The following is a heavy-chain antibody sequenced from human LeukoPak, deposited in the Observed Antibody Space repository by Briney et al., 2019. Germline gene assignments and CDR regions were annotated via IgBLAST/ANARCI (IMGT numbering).Heavy chain of an antibody. D-gene: IGHD6-13*01. CDR1: GFSFSSSA. J-gene: IGHJ4*02. CDR2: ISGSGGST. Sequence: PGGSLRLSCAAAGFSFSSSAMNWVRQAPGKGLEWVSSISGSGGSTYYADSVKGRFTISRDNFKNTLHLQMNSLRAEDTALYHCAKGGSTGSYYFDYWGQGSLVTVSS. CDR3: AKGGSTGSYYFDY. V-gene: IGHV3-23*01.